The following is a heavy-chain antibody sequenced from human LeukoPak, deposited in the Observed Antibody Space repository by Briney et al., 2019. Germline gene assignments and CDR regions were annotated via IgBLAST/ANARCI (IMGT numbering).Heavy chain of an antibody. CDR2: VWSDGINK. Sequence: GRSLRLSCAASGFTFSNYDMHWVRQAPGKGLEWVAVVWSDGINKYYADSVKGRFTISSDNSKNTLYLQMNSLRAEDTALYYCAKDSRSSSIDFWGQGTLVTVSS. CDR1: GFTFSNYD. CDR3: AKDSRSSSIDF. V-gene: IGHV3-33*06. D-gene: IGHD6-6*01. J-gene: IGHJ4*02.